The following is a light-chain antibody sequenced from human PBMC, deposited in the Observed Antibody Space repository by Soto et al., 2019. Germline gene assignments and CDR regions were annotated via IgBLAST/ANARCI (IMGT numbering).Light chain of an antibody. CDR3: SSYTSSSTHYV. CDR1: SSDVGSYNR. J-gene: IGLJ1*01. CDR2: EVS. V-gene: IGLV2-18*02. Sequence: QSVLTQPPSVSGSPGQSVTTSCTGTSSDVGSYNRVSWYQQPPGTAPKLMIYEVSNRPSGVPDRFSGSKSGNTASLTISGLQAEDEADYYCSSYTSSSTHYVFGTGTKVTVL.